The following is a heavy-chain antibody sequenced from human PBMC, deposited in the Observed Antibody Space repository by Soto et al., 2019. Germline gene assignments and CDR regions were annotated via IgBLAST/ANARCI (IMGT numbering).Heavy chain of an antibody. V-gene: IGHV4-30-2*01. Sequence: SETLSLTCAVSGGSISSGGYSWSWIRQPPGKGLEWIGYIYHSGSTYYNPSLKSRVTISVDRSKNQFSLKLSSVTAADTAVYYCARAVRLRFLEWFDPWGQGTLVTVSS. CDR1: GGSISSGGYS. CDR3: ARAVRLRFLEWFDP. D-gene: IGHD3-3*01. J-gene: IGHJ5*02. CDR2: IYHSGST.